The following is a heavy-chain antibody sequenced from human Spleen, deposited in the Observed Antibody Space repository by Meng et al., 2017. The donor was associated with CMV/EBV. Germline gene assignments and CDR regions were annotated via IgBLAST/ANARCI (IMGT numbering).Heavy chain of an antibody. D-gene: IGHD2-2*02. CDR3: ARGLSPPSTLEYCSSTSCYTRGSWFDP. Sequence: VQQAPGKSLEWMGGIIAIVGATNDAQKFQGRVTIATDESTSKAYMKMSSLKSEDTAVYDCARGLSPPSTLEYCSSTSCYTRGSWFDPWGQGTLVTVSS. V-gene: IGHV1-69*05. J-gene: IGHJ5*02. CDR2: IIAIVGAT.